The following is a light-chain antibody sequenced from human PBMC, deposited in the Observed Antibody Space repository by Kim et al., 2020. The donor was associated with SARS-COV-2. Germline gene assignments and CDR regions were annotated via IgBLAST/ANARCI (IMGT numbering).Light chain of an antibody. CDR3: QQSYNTPPYT. V-gene: IGKV1-39*01. CDR2: GAS. J-gene: IGKJ2*01. Sequence: DVQLTQSPSSLSASVGDTVTITCRASQSVSDYLNWYQQKPGKAPKLLMYGASILQSGVPSRFGGSGSETEFTLTISSLQREDFATYYCQQSYNTPPYTFGQGTKLEI. CDR1: QSVSDY.